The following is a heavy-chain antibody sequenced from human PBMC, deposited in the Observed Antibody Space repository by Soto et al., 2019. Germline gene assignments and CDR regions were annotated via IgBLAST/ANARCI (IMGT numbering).Heavy chain of an antibody. CDR3: AREDSRRFDP. V-gene: IGHV4-59*01. Sequence: SETLSLTCTVSGGSISSYYWSWIRQPPGKGLEWIGYIYYSGTTSYNPSLKSRVTISINTSKNQFSLKLSSVTAADTAVYYCAREDSRRFDPWGQGTLVTSPQ. J-gene: IGHJ5*02. CDR1: GGSISSYY. CDR2: IYYSGTT.